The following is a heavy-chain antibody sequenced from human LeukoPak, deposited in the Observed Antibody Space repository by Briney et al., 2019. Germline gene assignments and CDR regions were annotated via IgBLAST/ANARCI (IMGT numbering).Heavy chain of an antibody. V-gene: IGHV3-30*03. D-gene: IGHD5-24*01. CDR3: ARGSVRDGYNYWFDP. Sequence: PGGSLRLSCAASGFTFSSYGMHWVRQAPGKGLEWVAVISYDGSNKYYADSVKGRFTISRDNSKNTLYLQMNSLRAEDTAVYYCARGSVRDGYNYWFDPWGQGTLVTVSS. CDR1: GFTFSSYG. J-gene: IGHJ5*02. CDR2: ISYDGSNK.